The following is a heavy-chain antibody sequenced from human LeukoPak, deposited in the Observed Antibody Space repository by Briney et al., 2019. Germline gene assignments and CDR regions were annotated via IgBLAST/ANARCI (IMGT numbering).Heavy chain of an antibody. CDR2: INPSGGST. CDR3: ARGHHDILTGESYYFDY. CDR1: GYTFTTYY. Sequence: GASVKVSCKASGYTFTTYYIHWVRQAPGQGLEWMGIINPSGGSTTYAQIFQGRVTLTRDTSTSTVYMELSSLRSDDTAVYYCARGHHDILTGESYYFDYWGQGTLVTVSS. V-gene: IGHV1-46*01. J-gene: IGHJ4*02. D-gene: IGHD3-9*01.